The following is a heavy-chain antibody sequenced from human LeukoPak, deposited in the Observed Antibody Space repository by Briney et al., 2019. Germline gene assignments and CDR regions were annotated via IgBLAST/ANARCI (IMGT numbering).Heavy chain of an antibody. D-gene: IGHD6-13*01. CDR2: IYHSGST. J-gene: IGHJ5*02. V-gene: IGHV4-38-2*02. CDR3: ARGPWGSSWYGNWFDP. Sequence: SETLSLTCTVSGYSISSGYYWGWIRQPPGKGLEWIGEIYHSGSTNYNPSLKSRVTISVDKSKNQFSLKLSSVTAADTAVYYCARGPWGSSWYGNWFDPWGQGTLVTVSS. CDR1: GYSISSGYY.